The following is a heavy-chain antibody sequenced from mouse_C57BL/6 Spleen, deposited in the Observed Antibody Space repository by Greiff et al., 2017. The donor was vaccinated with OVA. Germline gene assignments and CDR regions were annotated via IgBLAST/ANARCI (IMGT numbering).Heavy chain of an antibody. D-gene: IGHD4-1*01. V-gene: IGHV1-18*01. Sequence: EVQLQQSGPELVKPGASVKIPCKASGYTFTDYNMDWVKQSHGKSLEWIGDINPNNGGTIYNQKFKGKATLTVDKSSSTAYMELRNLTSEDTAVYYCARIWDEGYFDVWGTGTTVTVSS. CDR1: GYTFTDYN. J-gene: IGHJ1*03. CDR2: INPNNGGT. CDR3: ARIWDEGYFDV.